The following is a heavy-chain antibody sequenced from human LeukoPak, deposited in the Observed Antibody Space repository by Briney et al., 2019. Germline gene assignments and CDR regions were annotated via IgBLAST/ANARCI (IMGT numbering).Heavy chain of an antibody. CDR2: TYYRSKWHS. J-gene: IGHJ4*02. V-gene: IGHV6-1*01. CDR1: GDSVPSKSVA. D-gene: IGHD2-8*02. Sequence: SQTLSLTCAISGDSVPSKSVAWNWIRQSPSRGLQWLGRTYYRSKWHSEYAVSLKGRITIGPDTSRNQFSLQLNSVTPEDTAIYYCARLCTGGGCYSDYWSQGSLVTVSS. CDR3: ARLCTGGGCYSDY.